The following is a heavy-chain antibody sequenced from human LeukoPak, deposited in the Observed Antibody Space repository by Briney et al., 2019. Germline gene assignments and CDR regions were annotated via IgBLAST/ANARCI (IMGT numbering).Heavy chain of an antibody. Sequence: GGSLRLSCAASDFTVSSNHMSWVRQAPGKGLEWVSFIHSGGTTYYADSVKGRFTISRDNSKNTLYLQMNSLRAEDTAVYYCATGTIAVAAFDYWGQGTLVTVSS. CDR1: DFTVSSNH. CDR2: IHSGGTT. V-gene: IGHV3-53*01. J-gene: IGHJ4*02. D-gene: IGHD6-19*01. CDR3: ATGTIAVAAFDY.